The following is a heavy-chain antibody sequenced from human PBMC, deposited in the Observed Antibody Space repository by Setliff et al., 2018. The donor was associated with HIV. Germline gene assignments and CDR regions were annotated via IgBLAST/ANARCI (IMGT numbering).Heavy chain of an antibody. CDR2: IDPSDSYI. J-gene: IGHJ3*02. Sequence: GESLKISCKGSGKSLSNYWINWVRQMPGKGLEWMGRIDPSDSYINYGPSFQGHVTISADKSTNTAFLQLSSLKASDSAIYYCSRGIAVAGHDFANTPGDIWGQGTMVTVSS. CDR3: SRGIAVAGHDFANTPGDI. V-gene: IGHV5-10-1*01. CDR1: GKSLSNYW. D-gene: IGHD6-19*01.